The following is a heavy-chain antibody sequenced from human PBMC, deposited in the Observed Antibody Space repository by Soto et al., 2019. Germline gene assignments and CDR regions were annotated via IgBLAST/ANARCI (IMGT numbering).Heavy chain of an antibody. Sequence: AGGSVRLSCAASGFTFSSYEMNWVRQAPGKGLEWVSYISSSGSTIYYADSVKGRFTISRDNAKNSLYLQMNSLRAEDTAVYYCARDTTVNTSYYYYGMDVWGQGTRVTVSS. CDR1: GFTFSSYE. J-gene: IGHJ6*02. D-gene: IGHD4-17*01. V-gene: IGHV3-48*03. CDR3: ARDTTVNTSYYYYGMDV. CDR2: ISSSGSTI.